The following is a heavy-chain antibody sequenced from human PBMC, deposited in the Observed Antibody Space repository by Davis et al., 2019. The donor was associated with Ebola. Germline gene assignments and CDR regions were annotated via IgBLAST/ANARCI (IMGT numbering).Heavy chain of an antibody. CDR1: GFTFSRYW. V-gene: IGHV3-23*01. D-gene: IGHD1-26*01. Sequence: GESLKISCAPSGFTFSRYWMTWVRQAPGKGLDWVSRISSNGDTTYYADSVRGRFTISRDNSRNTLYLQMNSLRADDTAVYYCGGAWDWGQGTLVTVSS. CDR3: GGAWD. CDR2: ISSNGDTT. J-gene: IGHJ4*02.